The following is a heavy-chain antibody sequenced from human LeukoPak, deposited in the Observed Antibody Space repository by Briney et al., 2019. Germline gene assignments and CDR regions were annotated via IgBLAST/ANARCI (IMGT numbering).Heavy chain of an antibody. Sequence: GSLRLSCAASGFTFSSYGMHWVRQAPGKGLEWVAVISSDGNKKYYVDSVKGRFTISRDNSKNTLYLQMNSLRAEDTALYYCATELAAGGPQDYWGQGTLVTVSS. J-gene: IGHJ4*02. V-gene: IGHV3-30*03. CDR1: GFTFSSYG. CDR3: ATELAAGGPQDY. CDR2: ISSDGNKK. D-gene: IGHD6-13*01.